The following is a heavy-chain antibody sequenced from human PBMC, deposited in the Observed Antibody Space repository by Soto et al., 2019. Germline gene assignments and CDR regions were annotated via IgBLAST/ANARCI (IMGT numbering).Heavy chain of an antibody. CDR3: ARGKGLAARDYFDY. J-gene: IGHJ4*02. Sequence: SETLSLTCAVYGGSFSGYYWSWIRQPPGKGLEWIGEINHSGSTNYNPSLKSRVTISVDTSKNQFSLKLSSVTAADTAVYYCARGKGLAARDYFDYWGQGTLVTVSS. CDR2: INHSGST. D-gene: IGHD6-6*01. CDR1: GGSFSGYY. V-gene: IGHV4-34*01.